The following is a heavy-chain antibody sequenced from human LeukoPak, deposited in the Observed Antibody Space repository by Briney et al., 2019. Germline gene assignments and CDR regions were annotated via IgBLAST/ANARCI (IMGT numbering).Heavy chain of an antibody. CDR1: GGSISSSSYY. CDR2: IYYSGST. V-gene: IGHV4-39*07. J-gene: IGHJ4*02. Sequence: PSETLSLTCTVSGGSISSSSYYWGWIRQPPGKGLEWIGSIYYSGSTYYNPSLKSRVTISVDTSKNQFSLKLSSVTAADTAVYYCARLKRAGGWSYFDYWGQGTLVTVSS. D-gene: IGHD6-19*01. CDR3: ARLKRAGGWSYFDY.